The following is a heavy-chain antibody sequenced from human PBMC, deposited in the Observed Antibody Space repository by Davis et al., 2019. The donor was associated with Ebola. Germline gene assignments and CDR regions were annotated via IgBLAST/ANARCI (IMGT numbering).Heavy chain of an antibody. CDR3: AKDTLYYFYGMDV. V-gene: IGHV3-9*01. CDR2: ISWSSGSI. CDR1: GFTFDDYA. D-gene: IGHD3-3*01. J-gene: IGHJ6*02. Sequence: GGSLRLSCAASGFTFDDYAMHWVRQAPGKGLEWVSGISWSSGSIGYADSVKGRFTISRDNAKNSLYLQMNSLRAEDTALYYCAKDTLYYFYGMDVWGQGTAVTVSS.